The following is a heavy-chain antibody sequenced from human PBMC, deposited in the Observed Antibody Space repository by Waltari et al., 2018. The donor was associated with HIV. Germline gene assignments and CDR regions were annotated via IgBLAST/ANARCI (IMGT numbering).Heavy chain of an antibody. CDR1: GYDFTGYF. J-gene: IGHJ4*02. D-gene: IGHD1-1*01. CDR3: ARNSLGGSMAPDY. V-gene: IGHV1-2*02. Sequence: QVQLVQSGAEVKNPGASVKVSCKTSGYDFTGYFIHWVRQAPGQGPEWMGWLNTDSGGPEYAQKFQDRVTLTRDTSISTAYMELTSLTSDDTAMYYCARNSLGGSMAPDYWGQGTLVTVSS. CDR2: LNTDSGGP.